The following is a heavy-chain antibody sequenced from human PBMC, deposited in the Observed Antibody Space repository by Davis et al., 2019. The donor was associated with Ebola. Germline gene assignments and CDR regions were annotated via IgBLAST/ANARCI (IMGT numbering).Heavy chain of an antibody. D-gene: IGHD5-24*01. CDR3: VRDATDGYNWSH. Sequence: ASVKVSCKASGYPFFTHGIGWVRQAPGQGLEWMGWINTNTGNPTYAQGFTGRFVFSLDTSVTMAYLQIRSLRAEDTAIYYCVRDATDGYNWSHWGQGTLVTVSS. J-gene: IGHJ4*02. CDR2: INTNTGNP. CDR1: GYPFFTHG. V-gene: IGHV7-4-1*04.